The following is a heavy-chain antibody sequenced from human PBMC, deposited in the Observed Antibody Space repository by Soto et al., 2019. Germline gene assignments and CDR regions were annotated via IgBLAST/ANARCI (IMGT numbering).Heavy chain of an antibody. D-gene: IGHD5-18*01. Sequence: VQLVESGGGLVQPGGSLRLSCSASGFTFSTYWMHWVRQAPGKGLVWVSRINTDGSTTTYADSVKGRFTISRDNAKNTLYLQMNSLRAEDTAVYYCARDRDTYGLNFFDYWGQGTLVTVSS. V-gene: IGHV3-74*01. CDR2: INTDGSTT. CDR3: ARDRDTYGLNFFDY. CDR1: GFTFSTYW. J-gene: IGHJ4*02.